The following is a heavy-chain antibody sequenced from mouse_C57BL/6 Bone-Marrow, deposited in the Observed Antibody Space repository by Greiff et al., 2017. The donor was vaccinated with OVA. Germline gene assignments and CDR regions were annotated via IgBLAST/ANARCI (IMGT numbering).Heavy chain of an antibody. CDR3: ARDYGSSPPRYFDV. V-gene: IGHV1-64*01. D-gene: IGHD1-1*01. Sequence: QVQLQQPGAELVKPGASVKLSCKASGYTFTSYWMHWVKQRPGQGLEWIGMIHPNSGSTNYNEKFKSKAKLTVDKSSSTAYMQLSSLTYEDSAVYYCARDYGSSPPRYFDVWGTGTTVTVSS. J-gene: IGHJ1*03. CDR1: GYTFTSYW. CDR2: IHPNSGST.